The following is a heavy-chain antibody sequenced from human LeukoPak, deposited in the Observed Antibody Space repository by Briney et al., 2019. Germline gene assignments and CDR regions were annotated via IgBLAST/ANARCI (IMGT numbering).Heavy chain of an antibody. J-gene: IGHJ4*02. D-gene: IGHD2-21*02. CDR2: IIPIFGTA. Sequence: ASVKVSCKASGGTFSSYAISWVRQAPGQGLEWMGGIIPIFGTANYAQKFQGRVTITADESTSTAYMELSSLRSEDTAMYYCARGWLAETMVVTPYNYWGQGTLVTVSS. V-gene: IGHV1-69*13. CDR3: ARGWLAETMVVTPYNY. CDR1: GGTFSSYA.